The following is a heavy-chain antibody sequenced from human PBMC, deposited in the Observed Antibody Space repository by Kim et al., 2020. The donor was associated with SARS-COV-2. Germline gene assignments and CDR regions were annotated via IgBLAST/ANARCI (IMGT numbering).Heavy chain of an antibody. CDR1: GGTFSSYA. CDR2: IIPIFGTA. D-gene: IGHD2-15*01. Sequence: SVKVSCKASGGTFSSYAISWVRQAPGQGLEWMGGIIPIFGTANYAQKFQGRVTITADESTSTAYMELSSLRSEDTAVYYCARVPTRPWTVVGWFDPWGQGTLVTVSS. V-gene: IGHV1-69*13. J-gene: IGHJ5*02. CDR3: ARVPTRPWTVVGWFDP.